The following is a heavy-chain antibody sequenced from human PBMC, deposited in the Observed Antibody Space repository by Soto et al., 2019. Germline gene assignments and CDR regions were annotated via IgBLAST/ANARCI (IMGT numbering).Heavy chain of an antibody. CDR1: GGSISSYY. J-gene: IGHJ3*02. Sequence: QVQLQESGPGLVKPSETLSLTCTVSGGSISSYYWSWIRQPPGKGLEWIGYIYYSGRTNYNPSLQSGDTLSVDTSKNQFSLKLSSVTATDTAGYYCAREENRSRWYAWGAFEIWGQGTMVTVSS. V-gene: IGHV4-59*01. CDR2: IYYSGRT. CDR3: AREENRSRWYAWGAFEI. D-gene: IGHD6-13*01.